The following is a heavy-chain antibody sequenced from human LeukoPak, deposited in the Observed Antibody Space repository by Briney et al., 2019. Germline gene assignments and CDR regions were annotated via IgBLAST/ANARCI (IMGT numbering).Heavy chain of an antibody. J-gene: IGHJ5*02. CDR1: GFTFRNYV. V-gene: IGHV3-23*01. Sequence: GGSLRLSCAASGFTFRNYVMSWVRQAPGKGLEWVSGISGSGGGSYYADSVKGRFTISRDNSKNALYLHMNSPSADDTALYYCAKIEAVAGTRWFDPWGQGTLVIVSS. CDR2: ISGSGGGS. CDR3: AKIEAVAGTRWFDP. D-gene: IGHD6-19*01.